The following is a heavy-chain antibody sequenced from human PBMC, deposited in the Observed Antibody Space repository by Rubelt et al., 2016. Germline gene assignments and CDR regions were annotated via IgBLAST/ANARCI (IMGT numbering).Heavy chain of an antibody. Sequence: QVQLVQSGAEVKKPGASVKVSCKASGYTFTSYGISWVRQAPGQGLEWMGWSSAYNGNTNYSPKLQGRGTMSSDTSTSTGYMELRSLRSDDTAVYYCARRDGYNWDDAFDIWGQGTMVTVSS. J-gene: IGHJ3*02. CDR1: GYTFTSYG. V-gene: IGHV1-18*01. CDR2: SSAYNGNT. D-gene: IGHD5-24*01. CDR3: ARRDGYNWDDAFDI.